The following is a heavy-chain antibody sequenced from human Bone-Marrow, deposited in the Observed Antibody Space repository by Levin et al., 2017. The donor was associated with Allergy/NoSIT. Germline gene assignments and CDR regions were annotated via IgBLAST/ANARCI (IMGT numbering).Heavy chain of an antibody. Sequence: GGSLRLSCAASGFTFSSYGMHWVRQAPGKGLEWVAVIWYDGSNKYYADSVKGRFTISRDNSKNTLYLQMNSLRAEDTAVYYCARDDGSDYDSSGYLEGVDYWGQGTLVTVSS. J-gene: IGHJ4*02. V-gene: IGHV3-33*01. CDR3: ARDDGSDYDSSGYLEGVDY. D-gene: IGHD3-22*01. CDR2: IWYDGSNK. CDR1: GFTFSSYG.